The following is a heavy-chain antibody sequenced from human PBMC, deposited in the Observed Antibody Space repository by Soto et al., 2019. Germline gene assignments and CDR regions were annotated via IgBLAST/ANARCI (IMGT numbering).Heavy chain of an antibody. V-gene: IGHV3-23*01. CDR2: LSATGPT. CDR3: DKGPPNVRSDVYYFDS. CDR1: GFTFSTYA. D-gene: IGHD3-16*01. Sequence: PGGSLRPPCSVSGFTFSTYAMRWVRQAPGKGLEWVSALSATGPTFHPNSVMGRFAISRANSQNILYLHMNSLTVEDPPVYHSDKGPPNVRSDVYYFDSWGKGTQVTVSS. J-gene: IGHJ4*02.